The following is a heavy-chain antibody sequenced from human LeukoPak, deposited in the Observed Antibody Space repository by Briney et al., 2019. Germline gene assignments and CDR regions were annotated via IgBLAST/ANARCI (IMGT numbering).Heavy chain of an antibody. Sequence: PGRSLRLSCAASGFTFDDYAMHWVREAPGKGLEGVSGISWNSGSIGYADSVKGRFTISRDNAKNSLYLQMNSLRAEDTAVYYCARAAGPHTAMVLWGQGTLVTVSS. CDR3: ARAAGPHTAMVL. V-gene: IGHV3-9*01. CDR1: GFTFDDYA. CDR2: ISWNSGSI. J-gene: IGHJ4*02. D-gene: IGHD5-18*01.